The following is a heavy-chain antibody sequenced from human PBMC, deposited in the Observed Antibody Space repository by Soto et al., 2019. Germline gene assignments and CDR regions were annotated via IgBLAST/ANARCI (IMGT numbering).Heavy chain of an antibody. CDR3: ARHRTYYDFWSGYLFDY. V-gene: IGHV4-39*01. J-gene: IGHJ4*02. CDR1: GGSISSSSYY. D-gene: IGHD3-3*01. Sequence: LSLTCTVSGGSISSSSYYWGWIRQPPGKGLEWIGSIYYSGSTYYNPSLKSRVTISVDTSKNQFSLKLSSVTAADTAVYYCARHRTYYDFWSGYLFDYWGQGTLVTVSS. CDR2: IYYSGST.